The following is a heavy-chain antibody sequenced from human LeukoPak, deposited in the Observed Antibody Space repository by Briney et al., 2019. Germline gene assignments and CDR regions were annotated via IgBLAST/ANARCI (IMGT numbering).Heavy chain of an antibody. CDR3: ARDPFNMSGTSSQVRDY. Sequence: PGGSLRLSCAASGFTFSNYWMHWVRQAPGKGLVWVSRINSDGINTSYADSVKGRFTISRDNSKKTLYLQMNSLRAEDTAVYYCARDPFNMSGTSSQVRDYWGQGTLVTVSS. J-gene: IGHJ4*02. CDR2: INSDGINT. V-gene: IGHV3-74*01. CDR1: GFTFSNYW. D-gene: IGHD1-1*01.